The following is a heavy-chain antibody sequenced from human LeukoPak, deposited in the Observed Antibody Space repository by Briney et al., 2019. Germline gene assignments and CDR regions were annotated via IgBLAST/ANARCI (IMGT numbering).Heavy chain of an antibody. D-gene: IGHD1-26*01. CDR1: GFTFSSYW. J-gene: IGHJ4*02. Sequence: GGSLRLSCAASGFTFSSYWMSWVRQAPGKGLEWVANIEQDGSEKYYVDSVKGRFTISRDNAKNSVYLQMNSLRAEDTAVYYCARDKIVGATHFDYWGQGTLVTVSS. CDR3: ARDKIVGATHFDY. CDR2: IEQDGSEK. V-gene: IGHV3-7*01.